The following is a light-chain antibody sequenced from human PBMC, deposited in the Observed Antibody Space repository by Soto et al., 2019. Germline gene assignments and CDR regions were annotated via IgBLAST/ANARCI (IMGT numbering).Light chain of an antibody. CDR3: QQYRPFRT. CDR1: RSVSFC. V-gene: IGKV1-5*03. J-gene: IGKJ1*01. Sequence: DIQMTHALSCLPATVSDRVTITCRASRSVSFCWACHQQQPETAHNLIIYTATTLESGVPSSFSDGGFGTEFTLTISRLQDDDYATYYCQQYRPFRTFGQGTKV. CDR2: TAT.